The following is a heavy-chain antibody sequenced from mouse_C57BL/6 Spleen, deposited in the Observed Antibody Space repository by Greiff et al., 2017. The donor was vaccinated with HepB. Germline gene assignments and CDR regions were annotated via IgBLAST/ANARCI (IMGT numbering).Heavy chain of an antibody. CDR3: ARPGSSPFGC. CDR2: INPNNGGT. D-gene: IGHD1-1*01. CDR1: GYTFTDYY. Sequence: VQLQQSGPELVKPGASVKISCKASGYTFTDYYMNWVKQSHGKSLEWVGDINPNNGGTSYNQKFKGKATLTVDKSSSTAYMELRSLTSEDSAVYYCARPGSSPFGCWGQGTTLTVSS. V-gene: IGHV1-26*01. J-gene: IGHJ2*01.